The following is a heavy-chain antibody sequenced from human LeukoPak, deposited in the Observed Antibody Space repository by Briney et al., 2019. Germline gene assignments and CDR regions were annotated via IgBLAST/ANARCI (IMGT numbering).Heavy chain of an antibody. V-gene: IGHV1-69*13. CDR1: GGTFSSYA. CDR3: AREQAAAGPNDAFDI. CDR2: IIPIFGTA. J-gene: IGHJ3*02. Sequence: ASVKVSCNASGGTFSSYAISWVRQAPGQGLEWMGGIIPIFGTANYAQKFQGRVTITADESTSTAYMELSSLRSEDTAVYYCAREQAAAGPNDAFDIWGQGTMVTVSS. D-gene: IGHD6-13*01.